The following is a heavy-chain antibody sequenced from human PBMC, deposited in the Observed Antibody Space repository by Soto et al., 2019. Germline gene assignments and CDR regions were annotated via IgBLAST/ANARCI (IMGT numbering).Heavy chain of an antibody. Sequence: QVRLVQSGAEVKKPGASVKVSCKASGYTFTNYDITWVRQAPGQGLEWMGWISAYSGNTNYVQRLQGRVTMTTDTSTTTAYMELRSLRSDDTAVYYCAREWVRRIDHWGQGTLVTVSS. CDR2: ISAYSGNT. D-gene: IGHD5-12*01. CDR1: GYTFTNYD. J-gene: IGHJ4*02. CDR3: AREWVRRIDH. V-gene: IGHV1-18*01.